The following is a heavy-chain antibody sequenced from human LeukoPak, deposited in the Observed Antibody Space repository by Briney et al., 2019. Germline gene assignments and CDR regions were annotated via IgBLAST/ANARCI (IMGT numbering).Heavy chain of an antibody. CDR3: ARDGGRHYYGSGSYYNDYYYYYMDV. J-gene: IGHJ6*03. V-gene: IGHV1-18*01. CDR1: GYTFTSYG. D-gene: IGHD3-10*01. CDR2: ISAYNGNT. Sequence: ASVRVSCKASGYTFTSYGISWVRQAPGQGLEWMGWISAYNGNTNYAQKLQGRVTMTTDTSTSTVYMELRSLRSDDTAVYYCARDGGRHYYGSGSYYNDYYYYYMDVWGKGTTVTISS.